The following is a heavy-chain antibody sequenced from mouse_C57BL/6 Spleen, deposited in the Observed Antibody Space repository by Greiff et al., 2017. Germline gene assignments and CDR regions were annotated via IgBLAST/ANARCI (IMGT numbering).Heavy chain of an antibody. D-gene: IGHD2-5*01. CDR3: ARASNGYFDV. J-gene: IGHJ1*03. CDR2: IYPGDGDT. CDR1: GYAFSSSW. Sequence: VQGVESGPELVKPGASVKISCKASGYAFSSSWMNWVKQRPGKGLEWIGRIYPGDGDTNYNGKFKGKATLTADKSSSTAYMQLSSLTSEDSAVYFCARASNGYFDVWGTGTTVTVSS. V-gene: IGHV1-82*01.